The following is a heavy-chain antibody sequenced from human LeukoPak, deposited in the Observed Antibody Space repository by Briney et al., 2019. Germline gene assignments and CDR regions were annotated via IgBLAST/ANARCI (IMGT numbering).Heavy chain of an antibody. J-gene: IGHJ4*02. Sequence: GGSLRLSCAASGLTFSGSAMHWVRQASGKGLEWVGRIRSKANSYATAYAASVKGRFTISRDDSKNTAYLQMNSLKTEDTAVYYCTRREDYYGSDYSYWGQGTLVTVSS. CDR2: IRSKANSYAT. D-gene: IGHD3-10*01. CDR1: GLTFSGSA. V-gene: IGHV3-73*01. CDR3: TRREDYYGSDYSY.